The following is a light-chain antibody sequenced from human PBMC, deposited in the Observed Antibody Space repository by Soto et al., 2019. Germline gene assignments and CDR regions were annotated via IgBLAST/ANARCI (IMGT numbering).Light chain of an antibody. V-gene: IGKV1-27*01. CDR3: QKYGSPLWS. CDR1: QDISIY. CDR2: GAS. J-gene: IGKJ1*01. Sequence: DIQMTQSPSSLSASLGDRVTITCRASQDISIYLAWYQQQPGKVPKVLISGASTLQSGVPSRFSGSGSGTDFTPTIISLQPEDVATYYCQKYGSPLWSFGQGTKVEIK.